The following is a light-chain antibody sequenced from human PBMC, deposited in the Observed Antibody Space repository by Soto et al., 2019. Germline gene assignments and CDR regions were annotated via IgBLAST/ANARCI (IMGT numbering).Light chain of an antibody. Sequence: QSVLTQPASVSGSAGQSITISCTGTSSDVGAYNYVSWYQQHPGKAPKLMIYEVNNRPSGVSNRFSGSKSGNTASLTISGLXAEDEADYYCSSYTTSTTPVLFGGGTKVTVL. CDR1: SSDVGAYNY. J-gene: IGLJ2*01. V-gene: IGLV2-14*01. CDR3: SSYTTSTTPVL. CDR2: EVN.